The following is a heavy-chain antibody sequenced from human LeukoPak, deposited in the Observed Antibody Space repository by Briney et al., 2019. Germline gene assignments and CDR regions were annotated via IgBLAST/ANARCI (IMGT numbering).Heavy chain of an antibody. D-gene: IGHD5-18*01. CDR3: AKASPRGYTLD. V-gene: IGHV3-23*01. CDR2: ISGSGGST. CDR1: GFTFDDYG. Sequence: GGSLRLSCAASGFTFDDYGMSWVRQAPGKELEWVSAISGSGGSTYYADSVKGRFTISRDNSKNTLYLQMNSLRAEDTAVYYCAKASPRGYTLDWGQGTLVTVSS. J-gene: IGHJ4*02.